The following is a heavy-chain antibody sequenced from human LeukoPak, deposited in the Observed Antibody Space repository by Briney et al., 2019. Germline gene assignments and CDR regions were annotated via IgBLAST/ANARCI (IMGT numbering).Heavy chain of an antibody. Sequence: PGGSLRLSCAASGFTFSSYSMNWVRQAPGKGLEWVSSISSSSSYIYYAVSVKGRFTISRDNAKNSLYLQMNSLRAEDTAVYYCARESTGPGSSSWFDYWGQGTLVTVSS. D-gene: IGHD6-13*01. CDR3: ARESTGPGSSSWFDY. J-gene: IGHJ4*02. CDR1: GFTFSSYS. CDR2: ISSSSSYI. V-gene: IGHV3-21*01.